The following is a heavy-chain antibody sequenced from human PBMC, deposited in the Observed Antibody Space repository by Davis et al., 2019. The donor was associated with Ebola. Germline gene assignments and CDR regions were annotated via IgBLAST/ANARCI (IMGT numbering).Heavy chain of an antibody. J-gene: IGHJ5*02. CDR3: ARPFGQHCTSTGCYVSYCFDP. V-gene: IGHV1-18*01. Sequence: ASVKVSCKASGYTFTSYGISWVRQAPGQGLEWMGWINAYNGNTNYARNLQDRVTMTTDTSTSTAYMELRSLRSDDTAVYYCARPFGQHCTSTGCYVSYCFDPWGQGTLVTVSS. CDR1: GYTFTSYG. D-gene: IGHD2-2*01. CDR2: INAYNGNT.